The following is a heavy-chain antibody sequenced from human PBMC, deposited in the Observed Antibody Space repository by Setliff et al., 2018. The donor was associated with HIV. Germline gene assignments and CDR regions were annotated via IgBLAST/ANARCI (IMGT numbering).Heavy chain of an antibody. J-gene: IGHJ6*03. D-gene: IGHD2-15*01. CDR2: IYYSGRT. CDR1: GDSINSHY. V-gene: IGHV4-59*11. Sequence: SETLSLTCTVSGDSINSHYWTWIRQPPGKGLEWIGYIYYSGRTDYNPSFRRRASISLDTSKNQFSLKLNSVTAADSAIYYCARGWELLPYWALNVWGKGTTVTVS. CDR3: ARGWELLPYWALNV.